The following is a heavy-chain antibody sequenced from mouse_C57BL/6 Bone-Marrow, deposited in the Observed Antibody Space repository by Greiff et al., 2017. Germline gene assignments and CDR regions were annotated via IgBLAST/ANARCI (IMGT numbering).Heavy chain of an antibody. CDR1: GFTFSDYY. CDR2: INYDGSST. D-gene: IGHD2-5*01. V-gene: IGHV5-16*01. CDR3: ARDTSNYVDWYFDV. J-gene: IGHJ1*03. Sequence: EVKLMESEGGLVQPGSSMKLSCTASGFTFSDYYMAWVRQVPEKGLEWVANINYDGSSTYYLDSLKSRFIISRDNAKNILYLQMSSLKSEDTATYYCARDTSNYVDWYFDVWGTGTTVTVSS.